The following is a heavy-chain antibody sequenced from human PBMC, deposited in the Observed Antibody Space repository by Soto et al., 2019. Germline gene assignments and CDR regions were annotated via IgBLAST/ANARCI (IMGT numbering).Heavy chain of an antibody. D-gene: IGHD3-9*01. CDR2: IYPGDSDT. Sequence: GESLKISCKGSGYSFTTYWIAWVRQMPGKGLEWMGIIYPGDSDTRYSPSFQGQVTISADKSISMAYLQWSSLKASDTAMYYCARVDDVLPGYSWFDFDYWGQGTLVTVSS. CDR3: ARVDDVLPGYSWFDFDY. V-gene: IGHV5-51*01. CDR1: GYSFTTYW. J-gene: IGHJ4*02.